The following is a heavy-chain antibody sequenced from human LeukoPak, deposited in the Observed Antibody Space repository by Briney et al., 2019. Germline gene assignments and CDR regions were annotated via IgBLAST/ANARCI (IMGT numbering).Heavy chain of an antibody. Sequence: PSETLSLTCTVSGGSISSSSYYWGWIRQPPGKGLEWIGSIYYSGSTYYNPSLKSRVTISVDTSKNQFSLKLSSVTAADTAVYYCARGQIVGATPTNWFDPWGRGTLVTVSS. CDR3: ARGQIVGATPTNWFDP. J-gene: IGHJ5*02. D-gene: IGHD1-26*01. V-gene: IGHV4-39*07. CDR2: IYYSGST. CDR1: GGSISSSSYY.